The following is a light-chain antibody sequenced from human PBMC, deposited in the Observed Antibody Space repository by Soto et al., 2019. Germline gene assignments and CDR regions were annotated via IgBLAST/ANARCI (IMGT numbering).Light chain of an antibody. Sequence: ETVMTQSPATLSVSPGGTATLSCRASQSVSNHLAWYQQKPGQAPRLLIYGVSTRDSGIPARFSGSGTGTDFTLTISSLQYEDSAVYYCQQYKNWPPLTFGGGTKVEIK. CDR2: GVS. CDR3: QQYKNWPPLT. V-gene: IGKV3D-15*01. CDR1: QSVSNH. J-gene: IGKJ4*01.